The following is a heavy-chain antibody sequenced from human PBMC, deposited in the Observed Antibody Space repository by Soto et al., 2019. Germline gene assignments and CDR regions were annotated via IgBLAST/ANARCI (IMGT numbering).Heavy chain of an antibody. D-gene: IGHD4-17*01. CDR1: GFTFSTYG. CDR2: IWYDGSNK. J-gene: IGHJ3*01. Sequence: PGGALRLSCAASGFTFSTYGMHWVRQAPGKGLEWVAVIWYDGSNKYYADSVKGRFTISRDMSKNTLSLQMNSLRVEDTAVYFCAKDPNGDYVGRFEFWGPGTLVTV. CDR3: AKDPNGDYVGRFEF. V-gene: IGHV3-33*03.